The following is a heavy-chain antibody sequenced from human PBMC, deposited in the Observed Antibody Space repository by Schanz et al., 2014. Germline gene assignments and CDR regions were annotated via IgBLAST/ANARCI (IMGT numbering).Heavy chain of an antibody. CDR1: GFTFRDYY. CDR3: ARPRFDYGEVDY. V-gene: IGHV3-11*06. D-gene: IGHD4-17*01. CDR2: ISSGSSYA. J-gene: IGHJ4*02. Sequence: QVQLVESGGGLVKPGGSLRLSCAASGFTFRDYYMRWIRQAPGKGLEWVSDISSGSSYANYADSVKGRFTISRDNAKNSLYLQMNSLRAEDTAVYYCARPRFDYGEVDYWGQGTLVTVSS.